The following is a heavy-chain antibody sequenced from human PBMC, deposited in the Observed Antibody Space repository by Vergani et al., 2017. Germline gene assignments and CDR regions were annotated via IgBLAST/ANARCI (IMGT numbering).Heavy chain of an antibody. D-gene: IGHD6-13*01. CDR1: GGSFSGYY. V-gene: IGHV4-34*01. CDR2: IYYSGST. CDR3: ARPVTAAGMDYFDY. Sequence: QVQLQQWGAGLLKPSETLSLTCAVYGGSFSGYYWSWIRQPPGKGLEWIGSIYYSGSTYYNPSLKSRVTISVDTSKNQFCLKLSSVTAADTAVYYCARPVTAAGMDYFDYWGQGTLVTVSS. J-gene: IGHJ4*02.